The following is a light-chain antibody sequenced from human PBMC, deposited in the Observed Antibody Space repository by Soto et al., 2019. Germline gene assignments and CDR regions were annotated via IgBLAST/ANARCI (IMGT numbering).Light chain of an antibody. CDR1: EIISSY. J-gene: IGKJ1*01. CDR2: AST. CDR3: LQHNSYPWT. Sequence: DIQMTQSPSALSASIGDRVTITCRASEIISSYLNWYQQKPGKVPKLLIYASTNMQSGVPSRFSGSGSGTEFTLTISSLQPEDFATYYCLQHNSYPWTFGQGTKVDIK. V-gene: IGKV1-17*01.